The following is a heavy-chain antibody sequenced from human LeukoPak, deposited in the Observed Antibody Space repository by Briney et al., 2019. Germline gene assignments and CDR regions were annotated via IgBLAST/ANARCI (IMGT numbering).Heavy chain of an antibody. Sequence: PGGSLRLSCAASGFTVSSNYMRWVRQAPGKGLEWVSVIYSAGSTHYADSVKGRFSISRDNSKNTLYLQMNSLRAEDTGVYYCARGAHGDYSTPDFWGQGTLVTVSS. J-gene: IGHJ4*02. D-gene: IGHD4-17*01. V-gene: IGHV3-66*01. CDR3: ARGAHGDYSTPDF. CDR2: IYSAGST. CDR1: GFTVSSNY.